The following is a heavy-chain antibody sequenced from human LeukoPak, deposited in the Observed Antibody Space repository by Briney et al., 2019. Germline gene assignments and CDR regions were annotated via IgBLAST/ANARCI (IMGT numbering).Heavy chain of an antibody. CDR1: GFTFSSYA. CDR2: ISGSGGST. D-gene: IGHD6-19*01. Sequence: GGSLRLSCAASGFTFSSYALSWVRQAPGKGLEWVSAISGSGGSTYYADSVKGRFTISRDNSKNTLYLQMNSLRAEDTAVYYCAKDLDSSGWYNFDYWGQGTLVTVSS. CDR3: AKDLDSSGWYNFDY. V-gene: IGHV3-23*01. J-gene: IGHJ4*02.